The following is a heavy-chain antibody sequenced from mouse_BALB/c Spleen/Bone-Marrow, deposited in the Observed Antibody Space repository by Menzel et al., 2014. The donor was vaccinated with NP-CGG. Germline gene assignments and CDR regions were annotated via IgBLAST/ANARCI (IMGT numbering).Heavy chain of an antibody. J-gene: IGHJ2*01. D-gene: IGHD3-2*01. V-gene: IGHV1-15*01. CDR3: ARLRQLGLRTIDY. Sequence: QVQLQQSGAELVRPGASVKLSCKALGYTFIDYEIHWVKQTPVHGLEWIGAIHPGSGGTAYNQKLKGKATLTADKYSSTVYMELSSLTSEDSVVYYCARLRQLGLRTIDYWGQGITLTVSS. CDR1: GYTFIDYE. CDR2: IHPGSGGT.